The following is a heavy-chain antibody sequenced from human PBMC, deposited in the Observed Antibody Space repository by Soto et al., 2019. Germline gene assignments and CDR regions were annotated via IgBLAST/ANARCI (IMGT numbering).Heavy chain of an antibody. J-gene: IGHJ4*02. Sequence: QVQLVESGGGVVQPGTSLRLSCAASGFTFSSYGFHWVRQAPGKGLEWVADIWSDGSKQYYADPVKGRFTISRDDSKNTLYLQMNSLTAHDTAVYYCAGDVSYGSGSYWGQGSLVAVSS. CDR3: AGDVSYGSGSY. D-gene: IGHD3-10*01. CDR1: GFTFSSYG. CDR2: IWSDGSKQ. V-gene: IGHV3-33*01.